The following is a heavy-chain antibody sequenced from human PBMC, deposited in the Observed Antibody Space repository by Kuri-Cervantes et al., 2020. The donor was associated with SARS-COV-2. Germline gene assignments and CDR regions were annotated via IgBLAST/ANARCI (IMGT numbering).Heavy chain of an antibody. J-gene: IGHJ3*02. CDR3: AGDCTSFGYSYGHAFDI. CDR1: GYTFTGYY. V-gene: IGHV1-2*02. Sequence: VKVSCKASGYTFTGYYMHWVRQAPRQGLEWMGWINPNSGGTNYAQKFQGRVTMTRDTSISTAYMELSRLRSDDTAVYYCAGDCTSFGYSYGHAFDIWGQGTMVTVSS. D-gene: IGHD5-18*01. CDR2: INPNSGGT.